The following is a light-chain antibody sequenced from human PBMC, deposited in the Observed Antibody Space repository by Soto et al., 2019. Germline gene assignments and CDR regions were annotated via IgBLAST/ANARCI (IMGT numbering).Light chain of an antibody. CDR1: SSDVGGYNY. J-gene: IGLJ1*01. CDR3: GSYTSTTPFGV. V-gene: IGLV2-14*01. Sequence: QSVLTQPASVSGSPGQSITISCTGTSSDVGGYNYVSWYQQHPGKAPKLMIYDVSNRPSGVSNRFSGSKSGNTASLTISGPQAGDGPVYYCGSYTSTTPFGVFETGTKVPAL. CDR2: DVS.